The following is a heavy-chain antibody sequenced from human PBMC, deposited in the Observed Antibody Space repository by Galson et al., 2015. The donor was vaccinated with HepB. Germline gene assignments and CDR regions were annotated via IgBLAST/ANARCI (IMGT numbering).Heavy chain of an antibody. D-gene: IGHD3-10*02. CDR3: ARQQTTLFGLRVAFDI. J-gene: IGHJ3*02. CDR1: GFTFSDYA. CDR2: ISGSGGYT. V-gene: IGHV3-23*01. Sequence: SLRLSCAASGFTFSDYAMNWVRQAPGKGLGWVSGISGSGGYTYYEDSVKGRFTISRDNSKSTLYLQMNSLGAEDSALHYCARQQTTLFGLRVAFDIWGQGTMVTVSS.